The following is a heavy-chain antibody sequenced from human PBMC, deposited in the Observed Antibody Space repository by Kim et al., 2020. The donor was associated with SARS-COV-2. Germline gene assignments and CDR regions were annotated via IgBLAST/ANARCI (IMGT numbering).Heavy chain of an antibody. CDR2: LYYSGST. V-gene: IGHV4-59*08. Sequence: SETLSLTCTVSGGSISYYYWSWIRQPPGKGLEWIGYLYYSGSTNYNPSLKSRVTISVDTSKNQFSLKLRSVTAADTSVYYCARQSCSSTSCYSFDYWGQGTLVTVSS. CDR3: ARQSCSSTSCYSFDY. CDR1: GGSISYYY. D-gene: IGHD2-2*01. J-gene: IGHJ4*02.